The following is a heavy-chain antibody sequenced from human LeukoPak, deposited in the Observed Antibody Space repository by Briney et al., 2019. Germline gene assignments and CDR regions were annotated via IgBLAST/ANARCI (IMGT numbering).Heavy chain of an antibody. V-gene: IGHV1-2*02. J-gene: IGHJ4*02. CDR2: INPNSGST. Sequence: ASVKVSCKASGYTFTGYYMNWVRQAPGQGLEWMGGINPNSGSTNYAQKFQGRVTMTRDTSISTAYMELSRLRSDDTAVYYCARDPEYYERIGYYPFDLWGQGTLVTVSS. D-gene: IGHD3-22*01. CDR3: ARDPEYYERIGYYPFDL. CDR1: GYTFTGYY.